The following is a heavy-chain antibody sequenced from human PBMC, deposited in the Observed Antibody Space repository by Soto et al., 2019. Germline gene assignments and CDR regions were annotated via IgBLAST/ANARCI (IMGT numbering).Heavy chain of an antibody. CDR3: ARSMTTVTTNYY. CDR2: IYRSGST. V-gene: IGHV4-30-2*01. J-gene: IGHJ4*02. CDR1: GGSISSCGYS. Sequence: PSETLSLTCAVSGGSISSCGYSWSWIRQPPGKGLEWIGYIYRSGSTYYNPSLKSRVTISVDRSKNQFSLKLSSVTAADTAVYYCARSMTTVTTNYYWGQGSLVTVSS. D-gene: IGHD4-17*01.